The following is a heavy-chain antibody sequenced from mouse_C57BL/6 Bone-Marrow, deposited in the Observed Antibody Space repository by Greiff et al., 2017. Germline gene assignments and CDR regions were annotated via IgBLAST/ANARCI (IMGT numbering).Heavy chain of an antibody. CDR1: GYTFTNYW. Sequence: VQLQQSGAELVRPGTSVKMSCKASGYTFTNYWIGWAKQRPGHGLEWIGDIYPGGGYTNYNEKFKGKATLTADKSSSTAYMQFSSLTSEDSAIDYCARSPQYYYGSSYWYFDVWGTGTTVTVSS. J-gene: IGHJ1*03. V-gene: IGHV1-63*01. CDR3: ARSPQYYYGSSYWYFDV. CDR2: IYPGGGYT. D-gene: IGHD1-1*01.